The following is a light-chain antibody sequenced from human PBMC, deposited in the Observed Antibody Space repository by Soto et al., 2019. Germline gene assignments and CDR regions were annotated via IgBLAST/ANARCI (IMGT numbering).Light chain of an antibody. CDR1: QSLTNY. V-gene: IGKV3-11*01. Sequence: EIVLTQSPATLSLSPGERATLSCRASQSLTNYLAWYQQKPGQAPRLLIYDASNRATGIPARFSGSGSGTDFTLTISSLEPEDFVVYYCHQRSSWPLTFGGGTKVDIK. J-gene: IGKJ4*01. CDR2: DAS. CDR3: HQRSSWPLT.